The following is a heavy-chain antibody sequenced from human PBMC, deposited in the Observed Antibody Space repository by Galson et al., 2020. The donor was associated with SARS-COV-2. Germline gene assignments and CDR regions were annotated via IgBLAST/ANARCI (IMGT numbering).Heavy chain of an antibody. D-gene: IGHD2-2*01. CDR2: IKSKTDGGTT. Sequence: GESLKNSCAASGFTFSNAWMSWVRQAPGKGLEWVGRIKSKTDGGTTDYAAPVKGRFTISRDDSKNTLYLQMNSLKTEDTAVYYCTTDRQYRLLWGISAFDIWGQGTMVTVSS. J-gene: IGHJ3*02. CDR3: TTDRQYRLLWGISAFDI. V-gene: IGHV3-15*01. CDR1: GFTFSNAW.